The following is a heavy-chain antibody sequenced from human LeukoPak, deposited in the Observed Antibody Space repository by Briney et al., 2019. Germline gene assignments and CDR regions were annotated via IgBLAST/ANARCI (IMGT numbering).Heavy chain of an antibody. V-gene: IGHV3-15*01. J-gene: IGHJ4*02. CDR1: GFTFNKYA. Sequence: GGSLRLSCASSGFTFNKYAMTWVRRAPGKGLEWVGRIKSKTDGGTTDYAAPVKGRFTISRDDSKNTLYLQMNSLKTEDTAVYYCTTDRGFDYWGQGTLVTVSS. CDR2: IKSKTDGGTT. D-gene: IGHD5-24*01. CDR3: TTDRGFDY.